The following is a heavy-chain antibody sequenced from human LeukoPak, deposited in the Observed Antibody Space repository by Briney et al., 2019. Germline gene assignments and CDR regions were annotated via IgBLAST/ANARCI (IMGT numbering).Heavy chain of an antibody. CDR3: AREYYYNYYGMDV. CDR2: ISRTSGTI. CDR1: GFTFDSYS. Sequence: GGSLRLSCAASGFTFDSYSMNWVRQAPGKALEWVSYISRTSGTIYYADSVKGRFSISRDNAKNSLYLQMNSLRDEDTAVYYCAREYYYNYYGMDVWGQGTTVTVSS. J-gene: IGHJ6*02. V-gene: IGHV3-48*02.